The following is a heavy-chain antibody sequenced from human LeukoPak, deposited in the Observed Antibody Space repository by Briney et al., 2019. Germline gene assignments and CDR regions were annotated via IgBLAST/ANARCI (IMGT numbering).Heavy chain of an antibody. D-gene: IGHD3-16*02. J-gene: IGHJ4*02. CDR1: GYTFTSYG. CDR3: ARVITFGGVIVVYFDY. V-gene: IGHV1-18*04. Sequence: ASVKVSCKASGYTFTSYGITWVRQAPGQGPEWMGWISAYNGNTNYAQKVQGRVTMTTDTSTSKAYMGLRSLRSDDTAVYYCARVITFGGVIVVYFDYWGQGTLVTVSS. CDR2: ISAYNGNT.